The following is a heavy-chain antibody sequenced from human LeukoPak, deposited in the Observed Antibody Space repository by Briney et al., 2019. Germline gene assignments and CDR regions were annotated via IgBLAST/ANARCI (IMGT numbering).Heavy chain of an antibody. D-gene: IGHD2-2*01. CDR2: ISGGGTTT. CDR3: AKDGSTGWLHYFDY. J-gene: IGHJ4*02. V-gene: IGHV3-23*01. Sequence: GGSLRLSCTASGFTFRSYTMNWVRQAPGKGMEGVSTISGGGTTTYYAESVKGRFTISRVNSKNTLYLQLNSLRAEDTAVYYWAKDGSTGWLHYFDYWGQGTLLTVSS. CDR1: GFTFRSYT.